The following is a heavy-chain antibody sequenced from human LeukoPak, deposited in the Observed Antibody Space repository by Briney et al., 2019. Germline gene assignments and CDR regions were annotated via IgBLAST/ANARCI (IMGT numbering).Heavy chain of an antibody. V-gene: IGHV3-7*01. J-gene: IGHJ5*02. D-gene: IGHD3-3*01. CDR2: IKEDGSKK. CDR1: GFTINNYW. Sequence: PAGTLTLSCAASGFTINNYWMSWVRQAPGKGLEWVANIKEDGSKKYYVDCVKGLFTISRDNAKNSLYLQMNSLRAEDTAGYYCARGLSVVMNGGVAIERFDPWGEGTLVTVSS. CDR3: ARGLSVVMNGGVAIERFDP.